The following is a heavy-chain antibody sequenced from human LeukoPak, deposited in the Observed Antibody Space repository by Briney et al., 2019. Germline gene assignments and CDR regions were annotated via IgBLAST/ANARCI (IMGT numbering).Heavy chain of an antibody. Sequence: KAGGSLRLSCAASGFTFSSYDMHWVRQATGKGLEWVSAIGTAGDTYYPGSVKGRFTISRENAKNSLYLQMNSLSAGDTAVYYCARGPPNYDSSGYYFLDYWGQGTLVTVSS. V-gene: IGHV3-13*01. CDR1: GFTFSSYD. CDR2: IGTAGDT. D-gene: IGHD3-22*01. CDR3: ARGPPNYDSSGYYFLDY. J-gene: IGHJ4*02.